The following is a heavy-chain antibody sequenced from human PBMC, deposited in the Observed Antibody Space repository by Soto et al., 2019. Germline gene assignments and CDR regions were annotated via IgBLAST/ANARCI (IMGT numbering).Heavy chain of an antibody. CDR2: ISDSGGST. V-gene: IGHV3-23*01. Sequence: EVQLLESGGGLVQPGGSLRLSCAASGFTFSSYTMSWVRQAPGKGLEWVSAISDSGGSTYYADSVKGRFTISRDNSKHTLFLQVNRLRAEDTAVYYCAKGLGDYYYMDVWGKGTTVTVSS. CDR3: AKGLGDYYYMDV. J-gene: IGHJ6*03. CDR1: GFTFSSYT.